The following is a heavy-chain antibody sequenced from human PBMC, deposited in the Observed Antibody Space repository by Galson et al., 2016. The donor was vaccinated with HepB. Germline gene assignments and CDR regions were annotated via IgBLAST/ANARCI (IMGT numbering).Heavy chain of an antibody. J-gene: IGHJ4*02. CDR2: ISSSSGFI. D-gene: IGHD4-17*01. V-gene: IGHV3-21*01. Sequence: SLRLSCAASGFTFSSYGIHWVRQAPGKGLEWVSSISSSSGFIYYADSVQGRFTISRDNAKNSLYLQMDSLRAEDTAVYFCARQFRDFGDYLDFWGQGTLVTVSS. CDR1: GFTFSSYG. CDR3: ARQFRDFGDYLDF.